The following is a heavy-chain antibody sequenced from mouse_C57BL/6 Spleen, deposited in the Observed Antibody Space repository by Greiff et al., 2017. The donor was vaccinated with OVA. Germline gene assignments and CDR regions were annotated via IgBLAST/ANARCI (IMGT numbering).Heavy chain of an antibody. CDR2: IYPGDGDT. CDR3: AREELDDY. D-gene: IGHD4-1*01. Sequence: QAQLQQSGPELVKPGASVKISCKASGYAFSSSWMNWVKQRPGKGLEWIGRIYPGDGDTNYNGKFKGKATLTADKSSSTAYMQLSSLTSEDSAVYFCAREELDDYWGQGTTLTVSS. J-gene: IGHJ2*01. CDR1: GYAFSSSW. V-gene: IGHV1-82*01.